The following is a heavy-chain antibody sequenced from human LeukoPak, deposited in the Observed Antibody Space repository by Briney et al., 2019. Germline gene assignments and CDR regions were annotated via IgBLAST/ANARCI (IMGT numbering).Heavy chain of an antibody. CDR1: GYTFSGSY. CDR3: ARGGDFYDSSGYYDDAFDI. CDR2: INPKSGGT. J-gene: IGHJ3*02. Sequence: GASVKVSCKASGYTFSGSYIHWVRQAPGQGLEWMGWINPKSGGTNYAQKFQGRVTMTRDTSISTAYIELTRLRSDDTAVYYCARGGDFYDSSGYYDDAFDIWGRGTMVTVSS. D-gene: IGHD3-22*01. V-gene: IGHV1-2*02.